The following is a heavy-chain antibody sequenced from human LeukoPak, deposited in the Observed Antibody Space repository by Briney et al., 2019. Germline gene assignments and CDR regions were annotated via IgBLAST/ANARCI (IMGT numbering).Heavy chain of an antibody. Sequence: GGSLRLSCAASGFTFSSYAMHWVRQAPGKGLEWVAVIPYDGSNKYYADSVKGRFTISRDNSKNTLYLQINSLRAEDTAVYYCARGPAKRWLQLLGYWGQGTLVTVSS. V-gene: IGHV3-30*04. CDR2: IPYDGSNK. CDR3: ARGPAKRWLQLLGY. D-gene: IGHD5-24*01. CDR1: GFTFSSYA. J-gene: IGHJ4*02.